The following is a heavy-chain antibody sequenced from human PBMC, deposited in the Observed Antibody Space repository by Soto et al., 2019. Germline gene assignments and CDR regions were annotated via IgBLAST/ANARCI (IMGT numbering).Heavy chain of an antibody. CDR1: GFTFSSYG. V-gene: IGHV3-33*01. Sequence: GGSLRLSCAASGFTFSSYGMHWVRQAPGKGLEWVAVIWYDGSNKYYADSVKGRFTISRDNSKNTLYLQMNSLRAEDTAVYYCARDPLMDSYYYYYMDVWGKGTTVTVSS. CDR2: IWYDGSNK. CDR3: ARDPLMDSYYYYYMDV. J-gene: IGHJ6*03.